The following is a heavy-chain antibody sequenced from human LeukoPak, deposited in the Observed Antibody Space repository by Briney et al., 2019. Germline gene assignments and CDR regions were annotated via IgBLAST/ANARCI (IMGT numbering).Heavy chain of an antibody. CDR3: ARWSWDSSGYYFERSGYFDY. CDR2: IIPIFGTA. CDR1: GGTFSSYA. D-gene: IGHD3-22*01. J-gene: IGHJ4*02. Sequence: GASVKVSCKASGGTFSSYAISWVRQAPGQGLEWMGGIIPIFGTANYAQKFQGRVTITADESTSTAYMELSSLRSEDTAVYYCARWSWDSSGYYFERSGYFDYWGQGTLVTVSS. V-gene: IGHV1-69*13.